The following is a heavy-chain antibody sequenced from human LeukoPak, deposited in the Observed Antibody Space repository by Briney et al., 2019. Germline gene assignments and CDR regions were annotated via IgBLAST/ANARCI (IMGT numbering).Heavy chain of an antibody. CDR2: IYHSGST. D-gene: IGHD3-10*01. CDR3: ARLGSPGAY. Sequence: PSETLSLTCAVSGYSISIGYYWGWIRQPPGKGLEWIGSIYHSGSTYSNPSPKSRDTISVDTSKNQFSLKLSSVTAADTAVYYCARLGSPGAYWGQGTLVTVSS. J-gene: IGHJ4*02. CDR1: GYSISIGYY. V-gene: IGHV4-38-2*01.